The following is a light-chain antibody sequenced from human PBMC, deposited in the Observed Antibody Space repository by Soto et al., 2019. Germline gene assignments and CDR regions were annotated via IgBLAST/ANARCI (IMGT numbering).Light chain of an antibody. CDR2: DVS. Sequence: EIVLTQSPATLSLSPGERVTLPCRASQSVSSYLAWYQQKPGQAPRLLIYDVSNRATGIPARFSGSGSGTDFTLTITSLEPEDFAVYYCQQRSNWPSTFGGGTRVEIK. V-gene: IGKV3-11*01. CDR3: QQRSNWPST. CDR1: QSVSSY. J-gene: IGKJ4*01.